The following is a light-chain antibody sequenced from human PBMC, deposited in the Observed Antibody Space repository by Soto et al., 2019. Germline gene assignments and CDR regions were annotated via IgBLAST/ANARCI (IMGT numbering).Light chain of an antibody. Sequence: DMQMTQSPSTLSGSVGDRVTLTCLASQTISSWLAWYQQKPGKAPKLLIYKASTLKSGVPSRFSGSGSGTELTLTISSLQPDDFATYYCQHYNSYSEAFGQGTKVDI. V-gene: IGKV1-5*03. CDR1: QTISSW. CDR2: KAS. J-gene: IGKJ1*01. CDR3: QHYNSYSEA.